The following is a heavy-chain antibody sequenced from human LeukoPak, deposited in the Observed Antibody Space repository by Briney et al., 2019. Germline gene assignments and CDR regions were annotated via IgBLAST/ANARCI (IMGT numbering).Heavy chain of an antibody. CDR2: ISSSSSYI. Sequence: GGSLRLSCAASGFTFSSYSMNWVRQAPGKGLEWVSSISSSSSYIYYADSVKGRFTISRDNAKNSLYLQMNSLRAEDTAVYYCARDLGIAAAGTPDAFDIWGQGTMVTVSS. D-gene: IGHD6-13*01. CDR3: ARDLGIAAAGTPDAFDI. CDR1: GFTFSSYS. J-gene: IGHJ3*02. V-gene: IGHV3-21*01.